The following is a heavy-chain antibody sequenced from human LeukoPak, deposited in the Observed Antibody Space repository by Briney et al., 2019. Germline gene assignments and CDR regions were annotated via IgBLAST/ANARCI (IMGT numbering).Heavy chain of an antibody. CDR1: GLTFSRYA. CDR2: ISESGSGT. D-gene: IGHD1-14*01. V-gene: IGHV3-23*01. CDR3: AKDFGRNLGGPGY. J-gene: IGHJ4*02. Sequence: GGSLRLSCAVSGLTFSRYAMSWVRQAPGKGLEWVSAISESGSGTYYADSVKGRLTISRDNSKDTLSLQMNSLRAEDTAVYYCAKDFGRNLGGPGYWGRGALVIVSS.